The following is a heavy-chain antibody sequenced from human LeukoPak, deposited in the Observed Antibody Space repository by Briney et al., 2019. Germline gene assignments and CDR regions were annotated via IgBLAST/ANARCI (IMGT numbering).Heavy chain of an antibody. J-gene: IGHJ4*02. CDR1: GFTFSSYG. V-gene: IGHV3-33*01. Sequence: GGSLRLSCAASGFTFSSYGMHWVRQAPGQGLEWVAVIWNDGSNKYYVDSVKGRFTISRDNSKNTLYLQMNSLRAEDTAVYYCARDGYGSGSYRFDYWGQGTLVTVSS. CDR3: ARDGYGSGSYRFDY. CDR2: IWNDGSNK. D-gene: IGHD3-10*01.